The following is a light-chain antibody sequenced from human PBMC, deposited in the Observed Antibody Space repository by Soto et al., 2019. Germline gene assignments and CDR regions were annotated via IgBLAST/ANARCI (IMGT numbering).Light chain of an antibody. CDR1: QSVSSN. J-gene: IGKJ2*01. V-gene: IGKV3-15*01. CDR2: DAS. Sequence: EIVMTQSPATLSVSPGERATLSCRASQSVSSNLAWYQQKPGQAPRLLIYDASTRATAIPVRFSGSGSGTEFTLTISSLQSEDFAVYYCQQYNDWPPKYTFGQGTKLEIK. CDR3: QQYNDWPPKYT.